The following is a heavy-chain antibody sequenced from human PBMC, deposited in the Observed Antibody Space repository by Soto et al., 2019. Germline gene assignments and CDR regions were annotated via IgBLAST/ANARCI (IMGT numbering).Heavy chain of an antibody. CDR2: ISGSGGSA. Sequence: EVQLLESGGGLVQPGGSLRLSCAASGFTFRSYAMSWVRQAPGKGLECVSGISGSGGSAYYADSVKGRLTISRDSSKNTLYLQMRSLRAEDTAVYYCAKADPRGGGTWYFDLWGRGTLVTVSS. V-gene: IGHV3-23*01. D-gene: IGHD2-21*01. J-gene: IGHJ2*01. CDR3: AKADPRGGGTWYFDL. CDR1: GFTFRSYA.